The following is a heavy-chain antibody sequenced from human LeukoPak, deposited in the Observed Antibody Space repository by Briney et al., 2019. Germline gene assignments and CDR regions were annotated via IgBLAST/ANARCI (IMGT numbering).Heavy chain of an antibody. V-gene: IGHV4-59*10. CDR3: ARAADSRFDP. CDR1: GGSFSGYY. J-gene: IGHJ5*02. Sequence: SETLSLTCAVYGGSFSGYYWSWIRQPAGKGLEWIGRIDSSGSTNYNPSLKTRVTISVDTSKNQFSLKLTSVTAADTAVYYCARAADSRFDPWGQGTLVTVSS. D-gene: IGHD3-22*01. CDR2: IDSSGST.